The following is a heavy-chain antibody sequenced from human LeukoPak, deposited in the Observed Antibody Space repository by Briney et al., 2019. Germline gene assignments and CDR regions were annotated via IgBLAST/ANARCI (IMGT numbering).Heavy chain of an antibody. V-gene: IGHV4-30-4*01. D-gene: IGHD3-10*01. CDR1: GGSISSGDYY. CDR3: ARGSGFHFTVEHFDY. CDR2: IYYSGST. Sequence: SQTLSLTCTVSGGSISSGDYYWSWIRQPPGKGLEWIGYIYYSGSTYYNPSLKSRVTISVDTSKNQFSLKLSSVTAADTAVYYCARGSGFHFTVEHFDYWGQGTLVTVSS. J-gene: IGHJ4*02.